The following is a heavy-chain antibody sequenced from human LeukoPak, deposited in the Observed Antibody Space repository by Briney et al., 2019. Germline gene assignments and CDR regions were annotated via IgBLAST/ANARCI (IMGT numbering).Heavy chain of an antibody. CDR3: AKEVKDTGYYHLDN. CDR2: IVGSGDST. Sequence: GGSLRLSCAASGFIFSNYAMSWVRQAPGKGLEWVSVIVGSGDSTYYADSVKGRFTISRDNSKNTLYLQMNRLRDEDTALFYCAKEVKDTGYYHLDNWGQGTLVTVSS. V-gene: IGHV3-23*01. CDR1: GFIFSNYA. J-gene: IGHJ4*02. D-gene: IGHD3-3*01.